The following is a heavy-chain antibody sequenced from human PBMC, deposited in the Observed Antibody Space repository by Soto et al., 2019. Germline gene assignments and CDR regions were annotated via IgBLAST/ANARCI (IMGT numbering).Heavy chain of an antibody. Sequence: EVQLVESGGDLVQPGGSLRLSCAASGFTFSNYDMHWVRQAIGKGLEWVSTISTAGNTYSPGSVKGRFTISRENAKNSLYLQMNSLRVDDTAVYYCARGRDSGLYYFDYWGQGTLVTVSS. D-gene: IGHD2-21*01. CDR1: GFTFSNYD. CDR3: ARGRDSGLYYFDY. CDR2: ISTAGNT. V-gene: IGHV3-13*01. J-gene: IGHJ4*02.